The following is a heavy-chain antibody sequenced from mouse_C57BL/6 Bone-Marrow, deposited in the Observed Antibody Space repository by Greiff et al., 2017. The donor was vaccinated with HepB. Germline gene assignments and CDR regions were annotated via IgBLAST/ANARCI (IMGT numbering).Heavy chain of an antibody. J-gene: IGHJ4*01. CDR1: GYTFTSYG. CDR2: IYPRSGNT. D-gene: IGHD2-4*01. CDR3: ARYDYERYNAMDY. Sequence: QVQLQQSGAELARPGASVKLSCKASGYTFTSYGISWVKQRTGQGLEWIGEIYPRSGNTYYNEKFKGKATLTADKSSSTAYMELRSLTSEDSAVYFGARYDYERYNAMDYWGQGTSVTVSA. V-gene: IGHV1-81*01.